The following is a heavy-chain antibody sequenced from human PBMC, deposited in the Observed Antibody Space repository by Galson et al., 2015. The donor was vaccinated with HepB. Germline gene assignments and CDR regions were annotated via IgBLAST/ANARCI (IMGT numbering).Heavy chain of an antibody. CDR2: ISGPSITT. CDR1: GFSFSAHA. D-gene: IGHD2-2*02. Sequence: SLRLSCAASGFSFSAHAMTWVRQAPGKGLEWVSAISGPSITTHYADSVEGRFTLSRDNFKNTLYLQMDSLRAEDTAVYYCAKPGLGYCDSPSCYKSGRGYYGLDVWGQGTTVTVSS. V-gene: IGHV3-23*01. J-gene: IGHJ6*02. CDR3: AKPGLGYCDSPSCYKSGRGYYGLDV.